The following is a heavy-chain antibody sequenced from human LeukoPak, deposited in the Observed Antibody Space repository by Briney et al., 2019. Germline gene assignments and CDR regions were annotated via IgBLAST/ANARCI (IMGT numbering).Heavy chain of an antibody. J-gene: IGHJ4*02. CDR3: ARALSTLDY. Sequence: GGTLRLSCAASGFTFSSYGMSWVRQAPGKGLEWVSYISSSGSTIYYADSVKGRFTISRDNSKNTLYLQMNSLRAEDTAVYYCARALSTLDYWGQGTLVTVSS. V-gene: IGHV3-48*01. CDR1: GFTFSSYG. D-gene: IGHD2/OR15-2a*01. CDR2: ISSSGSTI.